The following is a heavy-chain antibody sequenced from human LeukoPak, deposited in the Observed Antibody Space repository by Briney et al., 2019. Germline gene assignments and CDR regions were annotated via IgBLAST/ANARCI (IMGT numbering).Heavy chain of an antibody. D-gene: IGHD2-15*01. CDR1: GYTFTGYY. J-gene: IGHJ5*02. CDR2: INPNSGGT. V-gene: IGHV1-2*02. Sequence: EASVEVSCKASGYTFTGYYMHWVRQAPGQGLEWMGWINPNSGGTNYAQKFQGRVTMTRDTSISTAYMELSRLRSDDTAVYYCARTRPGSSGGKVLGHWFDPWGQGTLVTVSS. CDR3: ARTRPGSSGGKVLGHWFDP.